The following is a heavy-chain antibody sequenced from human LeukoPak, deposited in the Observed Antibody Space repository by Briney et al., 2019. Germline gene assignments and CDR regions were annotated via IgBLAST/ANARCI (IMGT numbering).Heavy chain of an antibody. V-gene: IGHV3-7*01. Sequence: GGSLRLSCEGSGFSFSSYWMTWVRQLPGKGPEWVANIRQDESERYFADSMKGRFTISRDNAKKSVYLHMSSLRAEDTALYYCARLSAYYYGSYFYYYMDVWGKGTTVTVSS. CDR2: IRQDESER. D-gene: IGHD3-10*01. CDR1: GFSFSSYW. CDR3: ARLSAYYYGSYFYYYMDV. J-gene: IGHJ6*03.